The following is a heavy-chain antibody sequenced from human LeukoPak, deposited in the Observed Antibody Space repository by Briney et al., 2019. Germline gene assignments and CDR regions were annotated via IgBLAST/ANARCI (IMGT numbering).Heavy chain of an antibody. CDR2: IKEDGSEK. J-gene: IGHJ6*03. CDR1: GFTFSIYW. Sequence: GGSLRLSCAASGFTFSIYWMSWVRQAPGKGLEWVANIKEDGSEKYYEDSVKGRFTISRDNAKNSLFLQMNSLRAEDTAVYFCARLGGYYYYMDVWGKGTTVTVSS. CDR3: ARLGGYYYYMDV. V-gene: IGHV3-7*01.